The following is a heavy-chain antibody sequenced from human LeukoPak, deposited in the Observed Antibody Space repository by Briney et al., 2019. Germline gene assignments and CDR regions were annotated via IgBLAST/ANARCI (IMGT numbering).Heavy chain of an antibody. V-gene: IGHV1-69*01. J-gene: IGHJ5*02. CDR3: ARDSSTMVRGANNWFDP. D-gene: IGHD3-10*01. Sequence: SSVKVSCKASGGTFSSYAISWVRQAPGQGLEWMGGIIPIFGTANYAQKFQGRVTITADESTSTAYMELSSLRSEDTAVYYCARDSSTMVRGANNWFDPWGQGTLVTVSS. CDR1: GGTFSSYA. CDR2: IIPIFGTA.